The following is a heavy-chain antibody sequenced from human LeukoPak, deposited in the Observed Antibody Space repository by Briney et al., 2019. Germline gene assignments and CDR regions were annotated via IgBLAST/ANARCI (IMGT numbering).Heavy chain of an antibody. CDR1: GFTFSSYG. CDR3: AEGSYSTRSPFDY. J-gene: IGHJ4*02. Sequence: GGSLRLSCAASGFTFSSYGMHWVRQAPGKGLEWVAVISYDGSNKYYADSVKGRFTISRDNSKNTLYLQMNSLRAEDTAVYYCAEGSYSTRSPFDYWGQGTLVTVSS. D-gene: IGHD4-11*01. CDR2: ISYDGSNK. V-gene: IGHV3-30*18.